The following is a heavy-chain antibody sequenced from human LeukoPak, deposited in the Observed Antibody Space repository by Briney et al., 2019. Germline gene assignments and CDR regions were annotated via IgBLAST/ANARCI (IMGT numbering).Heavy chain of an antibody. CDR1: GFTFSSYV. CDR3: ARALPIDY. CDR2: ISSSGSTT. Sequence: GGSLRLSCAASGFTFSSYVLNWVRQAPGKGLEWVSYISSSGSTTYCADSVKGRFTISRDNAENSLYLQMNSLRAEDTAVYYCARALPIDYWGQGTLVTVSS. V-gene: IGHV3-48*03. J-gene: IGHJ4*02.